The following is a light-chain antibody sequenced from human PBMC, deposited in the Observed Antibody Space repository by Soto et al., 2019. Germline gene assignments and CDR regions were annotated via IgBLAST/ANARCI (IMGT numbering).Light chain of an antibody. Sequence: DIQMTQSPSSLSASVGDRVTITCRASQDISNWLAWYQQKPGKAPNLLIYAASSLQSGVPSRFSGSGSGTDFTLTISSLQPEDFATYYCQQANSFPATFGGGTKVDIK. CDR2: AAS. J-gene: IGKJ4*01. CDR1: QDISNW. CDR3: QQANSFPAT. V-gene: IGKV1-12*01.